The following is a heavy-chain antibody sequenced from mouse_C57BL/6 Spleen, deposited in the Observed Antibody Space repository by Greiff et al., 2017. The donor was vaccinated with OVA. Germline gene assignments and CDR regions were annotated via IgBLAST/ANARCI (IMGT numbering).Heavy chain of an antibody. CDR1: GYTFTSYW. V-gene: IGHV1-55*01. Sequence: VQLQQPGAELVKPGASVKMSCKASGYTFTSYWITWVKQRPGQGLEWIGDIYPGSGSTNYNEKFKSKATLTVDTSSSTAYMQLSSLTYEDSAVYYRARYYYGISFRGYAMDYWGQGTSVTVSS. J-gene: IGHJ4*01. CDR3: ARYYYGISFRGYAMDY. D-gene: IGHD1-1*01. CDR2: IYPGSGST.